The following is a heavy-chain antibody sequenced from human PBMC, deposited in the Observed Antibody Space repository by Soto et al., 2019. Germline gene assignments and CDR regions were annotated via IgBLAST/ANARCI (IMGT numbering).Heavy chain of an antibody. CDR3: ATDVDYNWNERRFDY. J-gene: IGHJ4*02. D-gene: IGHD1-20*01. V-gene: IGHV1-24*01. CDR2: FDPEDGET. CDR1: GYTLTELS. Sequence: ASVKVSCKVSGYTLTELSMHWVRQAPGKGLEWMGGFDPEDGETIYAQKFQGRVTMTEDTSTDTAYMELSSLRSEDTAVYYCATDVDYNWNERRFDYWGQGTLVTVSS.